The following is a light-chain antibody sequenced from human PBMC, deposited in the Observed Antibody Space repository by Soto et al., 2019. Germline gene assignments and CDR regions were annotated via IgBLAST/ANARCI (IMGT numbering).Light chain of an antibody. J-gene: IGLJ1*01. CDR1: SSDVGGYNY. Sequence: QSVLTQPPSASGSFGQSVTISCTGTSSDVGGYNYVSWYQQHPDKAPKLMIYEVTKRPSGVSNRFSGSKSGNTASLTISGLQPEDEADYYCSSHTSGSTRVFGSGTEVTVL. V-gene: IGLV2-14*01. CDR3: SSHTSGSTRV. CDR2: EVT.